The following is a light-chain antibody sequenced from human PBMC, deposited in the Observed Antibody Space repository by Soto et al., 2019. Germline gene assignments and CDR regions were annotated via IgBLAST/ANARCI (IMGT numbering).Light chain of an antibody. V-gene: IGLV2-23*01. J-gene: IGLJ1*01. CDR3: CSYAGSGSYV. Sequence: QSALTQPASVSGSPGQSITISCTGTSIGLGSYNLVSWYQHHPGKAPKLMIYEGSKRPSGVSNRFSGSKSGNTASLTTSGLQAEDEADYSCCSYAGSGSYVFGTGTKVTVL. CDR2: EGS. CDR1: SIGLGSYNL.